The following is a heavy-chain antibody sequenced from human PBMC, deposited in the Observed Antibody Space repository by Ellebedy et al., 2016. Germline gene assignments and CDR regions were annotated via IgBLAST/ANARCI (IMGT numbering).Heavy chain of an antibody. V-gene: IGHV3-23*01. D-gene: IGHD6-19*01. CDR3: AKCRHINGCLLDY. CDR2: ITGSGDRT. J-gene: IGHJ4*02. Sequence: GGSLRLSCAASGFSFSSYAMSWVRQAPGKGPEWVSTITGSGDRTNYADSVKGRFTTSRDSSKNTLHLDMDSLRAEDTAIYYCAKCRHINGCLLDYWGQGTLVTVSS. CDR1: GFSFSSYA.